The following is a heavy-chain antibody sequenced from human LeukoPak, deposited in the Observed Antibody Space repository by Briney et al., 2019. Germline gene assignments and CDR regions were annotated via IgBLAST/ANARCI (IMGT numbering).Heavy chain of an antibody. CDR1: GFTFSDYY. CDR2: ISSSGSTI. J-gene: IGHJ5*02. V-gene: IGHV3-11*04. D-gene: IGHD3-22*01. CDR3: ARAPYYYDSSGYYQSWYWFDP. Sequence: KPGGSLRLSCAASGFTFSDYYMSWIRQAPGKGLEWVSYISSSGSTIYYADSVKGRFTIPRDNAKNSLYLQMNSLRAEDTAVYYCARAPYYYDSSGYYQSWYWFDPWGQGTLVTVSS.